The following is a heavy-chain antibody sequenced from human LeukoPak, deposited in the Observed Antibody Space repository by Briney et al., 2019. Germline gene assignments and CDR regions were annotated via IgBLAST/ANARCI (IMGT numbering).Heavy chain of an antibody. CDR1: GFTFSNYW. Sequence: GSLRLSCAASGFTFSNYWMHWVRQAPGKGLVWVSRTNTDASSTTYADSVKGRFTISRDNAKNTLYLQMNSLRAEDTAVYYCARDSAYCGGDCYLFDIWGQGTMVTVSS. J-gene: IGHJ3*02. D-gene: IGHD2-21*01. CDR3: ARDSAYCGGDCYLFDI. CDR2: TNTDASST. V-gene: IGHV3-74*01.